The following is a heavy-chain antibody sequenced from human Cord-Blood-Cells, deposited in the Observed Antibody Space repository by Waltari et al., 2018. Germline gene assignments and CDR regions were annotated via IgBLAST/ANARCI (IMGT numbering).Heavy chain of an antibody. CDR3: AKEASGSYFDY. J-gene: IGHJ4*02. V-gene: IGHV3-30*02. D-gene: IGHD1-26*01. CDR2: IRYDGSNK. Sequence: QVQLVESGGGVVQPGGSLRLSCAASGFTFSSYGMHWVRQASGKGVGWVAFIRYDGSNKYYADSVKGRFTISRDNSKNTLYLQMNSLRAEDTAVYYCAKEASGSYFDYWGQGTLVTVSS. CDR1: GFTFSSYG.